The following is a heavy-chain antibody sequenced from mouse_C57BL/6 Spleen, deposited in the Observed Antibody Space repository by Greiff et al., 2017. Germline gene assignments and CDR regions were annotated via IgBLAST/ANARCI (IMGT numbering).Heavy chain of an antibody. CDR3: AKAYYSNYGAMDY. V-gene: IGHV1-82*01. Sequence: VQLQQSGPELVKPGASVKISCKASGYAFSSSWMNWVKQRPGKGLEWIGRIYPGDGDTNYNGKFKGKATLTADKSSSKAYMQLSSLTSDDSAVYFCAKAYYSNYGAMDYWGQGTSVTVSS. CDR2: IYPGDGDT. J-gene: IGHJ4*01. CDR1: GYAFSSSW. D-gene: IGHD2-5*01.